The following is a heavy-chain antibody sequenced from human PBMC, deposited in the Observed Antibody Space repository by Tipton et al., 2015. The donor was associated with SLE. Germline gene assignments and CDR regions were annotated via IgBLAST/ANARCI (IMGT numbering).Heavy chain of an antibody. D-gene: IGHD6-19*01. CDR2: ISYSGST. CDR3: ATELFRGYTSGWGPDY. J-gene: IGHJ4*02. Sequence: TLSLTCTVSGGSISSGGYYWSWIRQYPGKGLEWIGYISYSGSTNYNSSLKSRLTISVDTSKNQFSLRLTSVTAADTAVYYCATELFRGYTSGWGPDYWGQGTLVTVSS. CDR1: GGSISSGGYY. V-gene: IGHV4-31*03.